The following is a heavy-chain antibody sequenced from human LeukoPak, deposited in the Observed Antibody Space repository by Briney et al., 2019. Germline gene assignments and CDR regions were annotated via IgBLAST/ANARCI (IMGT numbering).Heavy chain of an antibody. J-gene: IGHJ6*02. V-gene: IGHV3-53*01. CDR3: ARDTPRKSYYYYGMDV. Sequence: PGGSLRLSCAASGFTVSSNYMSWVRQAPGKGLEWVSVIYSGGSTYYADSVKGRFTISRDNSKNTLYLQMNSLRAEDTAVYYCARDTPRKSYYYYGMDVWGQGTTVTVSS. CDR1: GFTVSSNY. D-gene: IGHD2-15*01. CDR2: IYSGGST.